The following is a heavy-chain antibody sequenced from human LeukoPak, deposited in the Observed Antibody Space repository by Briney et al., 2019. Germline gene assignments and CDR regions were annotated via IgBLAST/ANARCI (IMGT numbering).Heavy chain of an antibody. CDR1: GFPFSLHY. V-gene: IGHV3-7*01. CDR2: ISPNGNEK. CDR3: ATEEWYRFDN. J-gene: IGHJ4*02. D-gene: IGHD2-8*01. Sequence: GGSLRLSCAVSGFPFSLHYVTWVRQAPGQGLERVAKISPNGNEKNYVDSVQGRFTISRDNAKSSLHLQMNSLRAEDTAVYYCATEEWYRFDNWGQGTLVTVSS.